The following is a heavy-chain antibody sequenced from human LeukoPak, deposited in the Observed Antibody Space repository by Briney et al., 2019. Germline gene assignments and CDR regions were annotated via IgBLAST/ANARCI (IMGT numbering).Heavy chain of an antibody. CDR2: IGTAGEI. D-gene: IGHD6-13*01. V-gene: IGHV3-13*01. CDR1: VFAFSSYD. CDR3: ARAAYSSTWYSRYFDL. J-gene: IGHJ2*01. Sequence: PGGSLRLSCVASVFAFSSYDIHWVRQATGKGLEWVSGIGTAGEIYYPGSVKGRFTISRENAKNSLYLQMNSLRAGDTAVYYCARAAYSSTWYSRYFDLWGRGTLVTVSS.